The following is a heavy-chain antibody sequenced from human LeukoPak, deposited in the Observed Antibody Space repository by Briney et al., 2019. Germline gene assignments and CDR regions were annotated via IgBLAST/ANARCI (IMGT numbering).Heavy chain of an antibody. V-gene: IGHV3-30*02. J-gene: IGHJ4*02. CDR1: GFSFSTSG. CDR3: ARDDSSGYYPEHPDY. Sequence: GGSLRLSCAASGFSFSTSGMHWIRQAPGKGLEWVAFIQSDGGNEYYADSVKGRFTISRDNSKNTLYLQMNSLRAEDTAVYYCARDDSSGYYPEHPDYWGQGTLVTVSS. CDR2: IQSDGGNE. D-gene: IGHD3-22*01.